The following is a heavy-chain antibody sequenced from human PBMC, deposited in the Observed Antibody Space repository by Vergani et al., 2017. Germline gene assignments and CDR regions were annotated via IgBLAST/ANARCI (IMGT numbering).Heavy chain of an antibody. V-gene: IGHV4-38-2*01. Sequence: QLQLQESGPGLVKPSETLSLTCSVSGYSIGSGFSWAWIRQSPGEGLQWLTSIHNRGKTYHNPSLKSRVSVSLDTSKNRFSLNLTSVTATDTAVYYCARSQGDYWYFDLWGPGSLVTVSS. CDR1: GYSIGSGFS. CDR3: ARSQGDYWYFDL. D-gene: IGHD2-21*01. CDR2: IHNRGKT. J-gene: IGHJ2*01.